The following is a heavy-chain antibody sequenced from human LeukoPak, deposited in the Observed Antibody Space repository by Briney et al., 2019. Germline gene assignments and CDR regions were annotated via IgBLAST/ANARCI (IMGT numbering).Heavy chain of an antibody. J-gene: IGHJ5*02. V-gene: IGHV1-2*02. CDR2: INPKGGGI. Sequence: ASVKVSCKASGYSFTDYYIHWARQAPGQGLAWMGWINPKGGGINYAPEFQGRVTMTRDTSITTAYMELSSLRSDDTAMYYCARDTCDGGDCFNWFDPWGQGTLVTVSS. CDR3: ARDTCDGGDCFNWFDP. D-gene: IGHD2-21*02. CDR1: GYSFTDYY.